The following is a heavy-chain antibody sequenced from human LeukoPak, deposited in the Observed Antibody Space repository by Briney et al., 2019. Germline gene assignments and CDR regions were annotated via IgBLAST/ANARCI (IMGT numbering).Heavy chain of an antibody. D-gene: IGHD5-18*01. J-gene: IGHJ4*02. CDR1: AFTFSNVW. CDR2: IRSKTDGGKT. V-gene: IGHV3-15*01. CDR3: TIPESGYSDGVLDS. Sequence: GGSLRLSCAASAFTFSNVWMSWVRQAPGKGLEWVGRIRSKTDGGKTDYAAPVKGRFTISRDDSKNTLYLQMDSLKTEDTAVYYCTIPESGYSDGVLDSWGQGALVTVSS.